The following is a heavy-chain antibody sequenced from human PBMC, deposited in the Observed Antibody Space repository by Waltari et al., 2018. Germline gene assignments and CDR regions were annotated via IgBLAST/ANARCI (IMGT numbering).Heavy chain of an antibody. CDR3: ARDYDCWSGYYPD. CDR1: GSTFSSYS. Sequence: EVQLVESGGGLVQPGGSMRFPCAAPGSTFSSYSMIWFRPDPGKGLVWVSYISSSSSTIYYADSVKCRFTISRDNAKNSLYLQMNSLRAEDTAVYYCARDYDCWSGYYPDWGQGTLVTVSS. J-gene: IGHJ4*02. V-gene: IGHV3-48*04. CDR2: ISSSSSTI. D-gene: IGHD3-3*01.